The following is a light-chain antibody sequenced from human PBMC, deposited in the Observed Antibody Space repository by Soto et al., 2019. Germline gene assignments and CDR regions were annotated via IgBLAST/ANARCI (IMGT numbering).Light chain of an antibody. J-gene: IGKJ3*01. CDR3: QQYGSSPPIFT. Sequence: EIVLTQSPGTLSLSPGERATLSCRASQSVSSSYLAWYQQKPGQAPRLLIYCASSRATGIPDRFSGSGSGTDFTLTISRLETEAFAVYYCQQYGSSPPIFTFGPGTKVDI. CDR1: QSVSSSY. CDR2: CAS. V-gene: IGKV3-20*01.